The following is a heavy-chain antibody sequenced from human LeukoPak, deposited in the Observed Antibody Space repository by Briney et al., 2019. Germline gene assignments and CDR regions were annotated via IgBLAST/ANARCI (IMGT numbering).Heavy chain of an antibody. CDR3: ARQAEAGASGYYFDY. D-gene: IGHD6-19*01. CDR2: IYYSGST. V-gene: IGHV4-39*01. CDR1: GGSISSSSYY. Sequence: SETLSLTCTVSGGSISSSSYYWGWIRQPPGKGLEWIGSIYYSGSTYYNPSLKSRVTISVDTSKNQFSLKLSSVTAADTAVYYCARQAEAGASGYYFDYWGQGTLVTVSS. J-gene: IGHJ4*02.